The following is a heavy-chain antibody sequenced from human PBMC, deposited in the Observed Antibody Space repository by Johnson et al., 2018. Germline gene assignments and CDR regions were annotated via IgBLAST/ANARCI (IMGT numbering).Heavy chain of an antibody. V-gene: IGHV1-46*01. J-gene: IGHJ1*01. CDR3: ARTYCGGDCDQQGEYFQH. D-gene: IGHD2-21*02. CDR2: INPSDGST. CDR1: GYTFTSYY. Sequence: QVQLVQSGAEVKKPGAAVKVSCKASGYTFTSYYMHWVRQAPGQGLEWMGVINPSDGSTSYAQKFQGRVIMTRDTSTSTVYMELSSLRSEDTAVYYWARTYCGGDCDQQGEYFQHWGQGTLVTVSS.